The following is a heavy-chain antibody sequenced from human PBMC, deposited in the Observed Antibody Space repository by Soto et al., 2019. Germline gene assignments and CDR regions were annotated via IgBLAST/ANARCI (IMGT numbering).Heavy chain of an antibody. CDR2: IWYDGSNK. Sequence: GGSLRLSCAASGFTFSSYGMHWVRQAPGKGLEWVAVIWYDGSNKYYADSVKGRFTISRDNSKNTLYLQMNSLRAEDMAVYYCARDFRQKYYYYGMDVWGQGTTVTVSS. CDR1: GFTFSSYG. V-gene: IGHV3-33*01. CDR3: ARDFRQKYYYYGMDV. J-gene: IGHJ6*02.